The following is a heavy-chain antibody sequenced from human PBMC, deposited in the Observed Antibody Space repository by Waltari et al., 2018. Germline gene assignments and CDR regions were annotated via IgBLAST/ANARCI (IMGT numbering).Heavy chain of an antibody. Sequence: QVQLQESGPGLVKPSETLSLTCAVSGYSISSGYYWGWIRQPPGKGLEWIGSIYHSGSTYYNPSLKSRVTISVDTSKNQFSLKLSSVTATDTAVYYCARVLSANYGPGEGNYFDYWGQGTLVTVSS. CDR1: GYSISSGYY. V-gene: IGHV4-38-2*01. J-gene: IGHJ4*02. CDR2: IYHSGST. CDR3: ARVLSANYGPGEGNYFDY. D-gene: IGHD4-17*01.